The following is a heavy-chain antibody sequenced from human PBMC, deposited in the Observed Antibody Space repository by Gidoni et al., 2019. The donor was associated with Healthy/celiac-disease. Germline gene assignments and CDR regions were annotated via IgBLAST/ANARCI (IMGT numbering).Heavy chain of an antibody. Sequence: EVRRVGSGGGRGKPGGPLRLSCAASGFTVSSYSMNGVRRAPGKGLEWVSSISSSSSYIYYADSVKGRFTISRDNAKNSLYLQMNSLRAEDTAVYYCARPDIVVVPPYYMDVWGKGTTVTVAS. V-gene: IGHV3-21*01. D-gene: IGHD2-2*01. J-gene: IGHJ6*03. CDR1: GFTVSSYS. CDR3: ARPDIVVVPPYYMDV. CDR2: ISSSSSYI.